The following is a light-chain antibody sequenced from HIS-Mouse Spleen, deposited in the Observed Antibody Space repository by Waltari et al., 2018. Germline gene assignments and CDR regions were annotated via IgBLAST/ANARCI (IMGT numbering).Light chain of an antibody. Sequence: EIFMTQSPATLSVSPGERATLSCRASQSVSSNLAWYQQKPGQAPRLLIYGASTRATGIPARFSGSGSGTEFTLTISSMQSEDFAVYYCQQYNNWPFGQGTKLEIK. CDR3: QQYNNWP. CDR2: GAS. CDR1: QSVSSN. J-gene: IGKJ2*01. V-gene: IGKV3-15*01.